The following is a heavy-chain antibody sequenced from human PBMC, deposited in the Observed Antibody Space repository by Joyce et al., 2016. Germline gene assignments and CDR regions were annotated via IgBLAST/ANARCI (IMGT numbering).Heavy chain of an antibody. J-gene: IGHJ4*02. D-gene: IGHD6-19*01. CDR3: ARSQWLAPLMY. CDR2: ITTSGAT. CDR1: GGPFRGFF. V-gene: IGHV4-34*02. Sequence: QVQLRQWGAGLLKPSETLSLTCSVSGGPFRGFFWTWVRQPPGKALEWIGDITTSGATNYNPSLRSRVAISVDTSNIQFSLTLTSLSAADMAVYYCARSQWLAPLMYWGQGTLVTVSP.